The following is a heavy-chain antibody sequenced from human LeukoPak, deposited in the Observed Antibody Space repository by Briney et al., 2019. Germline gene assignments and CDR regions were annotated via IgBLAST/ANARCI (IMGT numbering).Heavy chain of an antibody. CDR1: GGSISSSSYY. J-gene: IGHJ4*02. V-gene: IGHV4-39*07. CDR2: IYYSGST. Sequence: SETLSLTCTVSGGSISSSSYYWGWIRQPPGKGLEWIGSIYYSGSTYYNPSLKSRVTISVDTSKNQFSLKLSSVTAADTAVYYCAREEATYYYDSSGLDYWGQGTLVTVSS. CDR3: AREEATYYYDSSGLDY. D-gene: IGHD3-22*01.